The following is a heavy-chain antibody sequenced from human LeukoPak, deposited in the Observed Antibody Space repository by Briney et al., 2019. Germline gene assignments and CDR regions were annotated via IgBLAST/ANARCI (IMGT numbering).Heavy chain of an antibody. D-gene: IGHD3-22*01. CDR3: AKGGYYDSSGYYLFDY. J-gene: IGHJ4*02. CDR2: IRGSGGST. CDR1: GFTFSSYA. V-gene: IGHV3-23*01. Sequence: GGSLRLSCAASGFTFSSYAMSWVRQAPGKGLEWVSAIRGSGGSTYYADSVKGRFTISRDNSKNTLYLQMNSLRAEDTAVYYCAKGGYYDSSGYYLFDYWGQGTLVTVSS.